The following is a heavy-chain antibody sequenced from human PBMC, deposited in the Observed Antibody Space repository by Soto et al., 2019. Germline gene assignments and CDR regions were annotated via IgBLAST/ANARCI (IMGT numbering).Heavy chain of an antibody. V-gene: IGHV4-30-4*01. CDR2: IYYTGVT. D-gene: IGHD2-21*01. CDR1: GGSVSGVDYF. CDR3: AREERKGIISWFDP. J-gene: IGHJ5*02. Sequence: SETLSLTCTVSGGSVSGVDYFWSWIRQSPGKGLEWIGYIYYTGVTHLNPSLKSRLTMAVDTSKNEFSLKLTSVSAADTAVYFCAREERKGIISWFDPWGQGTPVTVSS.